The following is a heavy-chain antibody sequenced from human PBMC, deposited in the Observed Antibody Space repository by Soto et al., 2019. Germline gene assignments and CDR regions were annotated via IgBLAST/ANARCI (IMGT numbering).Heavy chain of an antibody. V-gene: IGHV4-4*07. CDR3: ARDGIEYSSSPGSDPFDP. Sequence: QVQLQESGPGLVKPSETLSLTCTVSGGSISSYYWSWIRQPAGKGLEWIGRIYTSGSTNYNPSLKSRVTMSVDTSKNQFSLKLSSVTAADTAVYYCARDGIEYSSSPGSDPFDPWGQGTLVTVSS. D-gene: IGHD6-6*01. J-gene: IGHJ5*02. CDR2: IYTSGST. CDR1: GGSISSYY.